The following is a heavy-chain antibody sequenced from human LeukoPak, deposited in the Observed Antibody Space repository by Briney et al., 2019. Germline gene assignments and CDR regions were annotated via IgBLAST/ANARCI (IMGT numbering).Heavy chain of an antibody. V-gene: IGHV3-30*04. CDR3: ARDRNVIGADFDS. CDR2: VSFDGTNN. D-gene: IGHD4/OR15-4a*01. J-gene: IGHJ5*01. Sequence: GGSLRLSCAASGFIFENFAIHWVRQAPGRGLEWVSVVSFDGTNNFYGDSVKGRFTVSRDNSNNTVFLHMNSLRPDDTAVYFGARDRNVIGADFDSWGQGTLVTVSS. CDR1: GFIFENFA.